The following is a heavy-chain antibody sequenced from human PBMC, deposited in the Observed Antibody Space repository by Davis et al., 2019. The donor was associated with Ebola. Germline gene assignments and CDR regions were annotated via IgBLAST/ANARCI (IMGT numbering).Heavy chain of an antibody. CDR1: GYTFRNFG. J-gene: IGHJ1*01. D-gene: IGHD2-15*01. V-gene: IGHV1-18*01. Sequence: AASVKVSCKASGYTFRNFGITWVRQAPGQGLEWMGWISVYHDNTNYAQKLQGRVTMTADTATSTAYMELRSLRSDDTAVYYCASGGRVVVAEYFQHWGQGTLIIVSS. CDR3: ASGGRVVVAEYFQH. CDR2: ISVYHDNT.